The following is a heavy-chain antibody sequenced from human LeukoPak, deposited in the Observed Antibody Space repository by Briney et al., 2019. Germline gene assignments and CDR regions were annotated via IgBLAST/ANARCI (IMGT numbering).Heavy chain of an antibody. D-gene: IGHD2-2*01. V-gene: IGHV4-59*01. J-gene: IGHJ5*02. Sequence: PSETLSLTCTVSGGSISSYYWSWIRQPPGKGLEWIGYIYYSGSTNYNPSLKSRVTISVDTSKNQFSLKLSSVTAADTAVYYCARRRGYCSSSTSCYYWFDPWGQGTLVTVSS. CDR1: GGSISSYY. CDR2: IYYSGST. CDR3: ARRRGYCSSSTSCYYWFDP.